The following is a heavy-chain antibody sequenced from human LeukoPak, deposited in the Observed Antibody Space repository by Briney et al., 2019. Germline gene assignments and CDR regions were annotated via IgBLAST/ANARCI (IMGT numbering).Heavy chain of an antibody. Sequence: GGSLRPSCAASGFAFSRYWMHWVRQVPGKGLVWVSDINSDGSITRYADSVKGRFTISRDNAKNTLYLQMNSLRAEDTAVYYCASRDYTSSKYWGQGTLVTVSS. D-gene: IGHD2-2*02. CDR3: ASRDYTSSKY. CDR2: INSDGSIT. J-gene: IGHJ1*01. V-gene: IGHV3-74*01. CDR1: GFAFSRYW.